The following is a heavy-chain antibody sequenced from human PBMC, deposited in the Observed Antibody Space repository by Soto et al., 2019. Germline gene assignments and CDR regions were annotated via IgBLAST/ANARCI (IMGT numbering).Heavy chain of an antibody. CDR3: ARHGGYCSSTSCYPDLYYYYFLAV. CDR1: GGSISSSSYY. CDR2: IYYSGST. Sequence: PSETLSLTCTVSGGSISSSSYYWGWIRQPPGKGLEWIGSIYYSGSTYYNPSLKSRVTISVDTSKNQFSLKLSSVTAADTAVYYCARHGGYCSSTSCYPDLYYYYFLAVCGQGTTVTGSS. D-gene: IGHD2-2*01. J-gene: IGHJ6*03. V-gene: IGHV4-39*01.